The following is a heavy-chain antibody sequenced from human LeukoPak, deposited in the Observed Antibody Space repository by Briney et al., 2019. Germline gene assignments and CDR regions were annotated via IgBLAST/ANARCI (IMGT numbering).Heavy chain of an antibody. Sequence: GESLKISCKGSGYSFTSYWIAWVRQMPGKGLEWMGIVYPGDSDTRYSPSFEGQVTISADTSISTAHLQWSSLKASDTAIYYCARHVMLIAPPGLDYWGQGTLVTVSS. J-gene: IGHJ4*02. D-gene: IGHD6-13*01. CDR2: VYPGDSDT. CDR1: GYSFTSYW. CDR3: ARHVMLIAPPGLDY. V-gene: IGHV5-51*01.